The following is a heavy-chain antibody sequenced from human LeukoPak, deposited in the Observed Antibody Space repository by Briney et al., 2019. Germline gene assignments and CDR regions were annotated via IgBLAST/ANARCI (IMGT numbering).Heavy chain of an antibody. CDR1: GYTFTGYY. Sequence: ASVKVSCKASGYTFTGYYMHWVRQAPGQGLEWMGWINPNSGGTNYAQKFQGRVTMTRDTSISTAYMELRRLRSDDTAVYYCASEMVRGASYSFDYWAQGTLVTVSS. V-gene: IGHV1-2*02. D-gene: IGHD3-10*01. J-gene: IGHJ4*02. CDR3: ASEMVRGASYSFDY. CDR2: INPNSGGT.